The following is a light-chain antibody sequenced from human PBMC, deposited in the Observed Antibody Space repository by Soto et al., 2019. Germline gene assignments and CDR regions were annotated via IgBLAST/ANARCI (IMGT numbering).Light chain of an antibody. J-gene: IGLJ2*01. Sequence: QSVLTQPPSVSGAPGQRVTISCPGSSSNIGAGYDVHWYQQLPGTAPKLLIYGNSNRTSGVPDRFSGSKSGTSASLAITGLQAEDEADYDSQSYDSSLRGTVFGGGTKLTVL. CDR2: GNS. V-gene: IGLV1-40*01. CDR1: SSNIGAGYD. CDR3: QSYDSSLRGTV.